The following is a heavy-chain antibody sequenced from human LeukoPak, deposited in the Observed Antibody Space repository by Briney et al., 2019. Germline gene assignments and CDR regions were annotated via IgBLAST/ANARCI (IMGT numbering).Heavy chain of an antibody. V-gene: IGHV3-21*01. CDR1: GFTFSSYS. Sequence: SGGSLRLSCAASGFTFSSYSMNWVRQAPGKGLEWVSSISSSSSYIYYADSVKGRFTISRDNAKNSLYLQMNSLRAEDTAVYYCAREMDILTGYADYWGQGTLVTVSS. D-gene: IGHD3-9*01. CDR2: ISSSSSYI. CDR3: AREMDILTGYADY. J-gene: IGHJ4*02.